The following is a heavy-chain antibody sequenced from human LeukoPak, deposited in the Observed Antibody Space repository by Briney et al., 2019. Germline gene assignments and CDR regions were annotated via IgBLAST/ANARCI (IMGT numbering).Heavy chain of an antibody. Sequence: PGRSLRLSCAASGFTFSSYAMHWVRQAPGKGLEWVAVISYDGSNKYYADSVKGRFTISRDNSKNTLYLQMNSLRAEDTAVYYCARAASAFDIWGQGTMVTVAS. J-gene: IGHJ3*02. CDR1: GFTFSSYA. CDR2: ISYDGSNK. V-gene: IGHV3-30*04. CDR3: ARAASAFDI.